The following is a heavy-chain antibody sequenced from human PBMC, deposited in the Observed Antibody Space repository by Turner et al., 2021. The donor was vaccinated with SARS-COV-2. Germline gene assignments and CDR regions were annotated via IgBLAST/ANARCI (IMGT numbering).Heavy chain of an antibody. D-gene: IGHD3-16*01. CDR2: VYSRGSA. CDR1: GGSINSGGYF. Sequence: QVQLQESGPGLVKPTQTLSLTCTVSGGSINSGGYFWTWIRQYPGKALEWIGYVYSRGSANYNPSLKSRVTISVDTSRNQFSLRVKSVTAADTAVYYCAREGDLNGAPDYWGQGILVSVSS. J-gene: IGHJ4*02. V-gene: IGHV4-31*03. CDR3: AREGDLNGAPDY.